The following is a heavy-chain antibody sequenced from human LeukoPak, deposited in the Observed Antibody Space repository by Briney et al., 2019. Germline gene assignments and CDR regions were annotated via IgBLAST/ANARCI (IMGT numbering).Heavy chain of an antibody. Sequence: PSETLSLTCTVSGGSISSGSYYWSWIRQPAGKGLEWIGRIYTSGSTNYNPSLKSRVTISVDTSKNQFSLKLSSVTAADTAVYYCAIYPVLSHYDSNWFDPWGQGTLVTVSS. CDR1: GGSISSGSYY. CDR3: AIYPVLSHYDSNWFDP. J-gene: IGHJ5*02. V-gene: IGHV4-61*02. D-gene: IGHD3-22*01. CDR2: IYTSGST.